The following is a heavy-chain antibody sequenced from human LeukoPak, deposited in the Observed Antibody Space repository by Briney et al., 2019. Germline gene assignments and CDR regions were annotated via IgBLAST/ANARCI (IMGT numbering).Heavy chain of an antibody. CDR1: GYSFTSYW. Sequence: GEPLQISCKGSGYSFTSYWIGWVRPMPGKGLEWMGIIYPGDSDTRYSPSFQGQVTISADKSISTAYLQWSSLKASDTAMYYCARRTQMGATSPGFDYWGQGTLVTVSS. J-gene: IGHJ4*02. V-gene: IGHV5-51*01. CDR3: ARRTQMGATSPGFDY. CDR2: IYPGDSDT. D-gene: IGHD1-26*01.